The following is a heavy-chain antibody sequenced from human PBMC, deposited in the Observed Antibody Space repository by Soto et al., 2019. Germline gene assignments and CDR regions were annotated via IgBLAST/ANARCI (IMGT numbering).Heavy chain of an antibody. V-gene: IGHV3-23*01. J-gene: IGHJ4*02. CDR3: TKGSSPSRPYYFDY. Sequence: GGSLRLSCAASGFTFSSYAMSWVRQTPGKGLEWVSAITGSGDSTYYADSVKGRFTISRDNSKNTLYLQMNTLGAEDTAIYYCTKGSSPSRPYYFDYWGQGTLVTVSS. D-gene: IGHD2-2*01. CDR1: GFTFSSYA. CDR2: ITGSGDST.